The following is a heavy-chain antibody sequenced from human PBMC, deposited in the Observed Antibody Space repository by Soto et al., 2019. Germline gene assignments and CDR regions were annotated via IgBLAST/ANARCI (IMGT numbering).Heavy chain of an antibody. CDR1: GGSISSGDYY. V-gene: IGHV4-30-4*01. J-gene: IGHJ4*02. CDR3: ARVGGFGATTIDY. CDR2: IYYSGST. D-gene: IGHD3-10*01. Sequence: QVQLQESGPGLVKPSQTLSLTCTVSGGSISSGDYYWSWIRQPPGKGLEWIGYIYYSGSTYYNPSLRGRVTXAXDXXKNQFSLKLSSVTAADTAVYYCARVGGFGATTIDYWGQGTLVTVSS.